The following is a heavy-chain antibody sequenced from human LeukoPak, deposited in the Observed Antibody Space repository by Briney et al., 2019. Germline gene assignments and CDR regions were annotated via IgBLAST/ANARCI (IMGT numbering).Heavy chain of an antibody. V-gene: IGHV4-59*12. D-gene: IGHD2/OR15-2a*01. CDR1: GGSFSSYY. CDR3: ARMAPLWRIFDY. J-gene: IGHJ4*02. CDR2: IYYSGST. Sequence: SETLSLTCTASGGSFSSYYWSWFRQPPGKGLEWIGYIYYSGSTNCNPSLKSRVTMSVDTSKNQFSLKLSSVTAVDTAVYYCARMAPLWRIFDYWGQGTLVTVSS.